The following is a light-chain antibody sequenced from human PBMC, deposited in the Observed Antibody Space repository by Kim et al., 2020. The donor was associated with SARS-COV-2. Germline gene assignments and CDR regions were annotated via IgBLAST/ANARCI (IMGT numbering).Light chain of an antibody. CDR2: DAS. J-gene: IGKJ2*01. V-gene: IGKV3-20*01. CDR3: QQYGDSPYT. Sequence: LSAGERVTRSCRASSSVSNSYLAWHQQKPGQAPRLLIYDASSRATGIPDRFSGSGSGTDFTLTISRLEPEDFAVYYCQQYGDSPYTFGQGTKLEIK. CDR1: SSVSNSY.